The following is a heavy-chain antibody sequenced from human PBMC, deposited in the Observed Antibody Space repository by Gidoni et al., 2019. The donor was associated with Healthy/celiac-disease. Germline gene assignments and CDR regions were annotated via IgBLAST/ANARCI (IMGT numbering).Heavy chain of an antibody. V-gene: IGHV4-30-4*01. CDR3: ASAFSGYSYGQTFDY. D-gene: IGHD5-18*01. CDR2: IYYSGRT. CDR1: GASIRRGDYY. J-gene: IGHJ4*01. Sequence: QVQLKEAGQGLVKPSQTLSRTCTVSGASIRRGDYYWSWNRQPPGKGLEWIGYIYYSGRTHYNPSLKSRVTISVGPAKNLLFLYLCSVTAADTAVYYCASAFSGYSYGQTFDYWCHGTLVTVSS.